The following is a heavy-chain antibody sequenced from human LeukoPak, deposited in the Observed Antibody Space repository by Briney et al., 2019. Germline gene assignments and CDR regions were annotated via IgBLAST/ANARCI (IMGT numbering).Heavy chain of an antibody. CDR3: ARTPGQWLVVQFSWGYFDY. CDR2: ISAYNGNT. CDR1: GYTFTSYG. D-gene: IGHD6-19*01. V-gene: IGHV1-18*01. J-gene: IGHJ4*02. Sequence: HRASVKVSCKASGYTFTSYGISWVRQAPGQGLEWMGWISAYNGNTNYAQKLQGRVTMTTDTSTSTAYMELRSLRSDDTAVYYCARTPGQWLVVQFSWGYFDYWGQGTLVTVSS.